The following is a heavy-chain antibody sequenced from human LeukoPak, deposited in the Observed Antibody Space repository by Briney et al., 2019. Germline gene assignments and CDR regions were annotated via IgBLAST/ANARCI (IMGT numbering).Heavy chain of an antibody. V-gene: IGHV4-59*01. CDR1: GGSISSYY. J-gene: IGHJ3*02. CDR2: IYYSGST. Sequence: SETLSLTCTVSGGSISSYYWSWIRQPPGKGLEWIGYIYYSGSTNYNPSLKSRVTISVDTSKNQFSLKLSSVIAAHTAVYYCARGGDFWSGYYMARNDAFDIWGQGTMVTVSS. D-gene: IGHD3-3*01. CDR3: ARGGDFWSGYYMARNDAFDI.